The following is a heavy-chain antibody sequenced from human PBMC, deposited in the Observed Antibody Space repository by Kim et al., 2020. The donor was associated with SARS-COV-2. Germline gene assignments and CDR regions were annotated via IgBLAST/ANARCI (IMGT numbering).Heavy chain of an antibody. J-gene: IGHJ4*02. CDR3: AGGPVDN. CDR2: ISSNGADT. D-gene: IGHD3-16*01. CDR1: GFTFSGNA. Sequence: GGSLRLSCVASGFTFSGNAMRWVRQAPGKGLEWVSIISSNGADTYYTDSVKGRFIISRDNSKKTLWLQMNSLRAEDTAIYFCAGGPVDNFGRRTLVTVAS. V-gene: IGHV3-23*01.